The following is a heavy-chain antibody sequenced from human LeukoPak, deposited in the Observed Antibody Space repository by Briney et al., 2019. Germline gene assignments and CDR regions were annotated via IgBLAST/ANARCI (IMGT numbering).Heavy chain of an antibody. V-gene: IGHV4-34*01. CDR1: GGSFSGYY. Sequence: SETLSLTCAVYGGSFSGYYWSWIRQPPGKGLEWIGEINHSGSTNYNPSLKSRVTISVDTSKNQFSLKLSSVTAADTAVYYCARDSSYGYYHYGMDVWGKGTTVTVSS. D-gene: IGHD5-18*01. CDR3: ARDSSYGYYHYGMDV. CDR2: INHSGST. J-gene: IGHJ6*04.